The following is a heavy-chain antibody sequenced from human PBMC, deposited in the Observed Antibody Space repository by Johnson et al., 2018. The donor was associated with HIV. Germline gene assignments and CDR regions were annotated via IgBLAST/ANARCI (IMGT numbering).Heavy chain of an antibody. CDR1: GFTFSSYA. CDR2: IDSTGANA. CDR3: AREWGVITFGGVIPRNAFDI. V-gene: IGHV3-23*04. J-gene: IGHJ3*02. D-gene: IGHD3-16*02. Sequence: EQLVESGGGLVQPGGSLRLSCAASGFTFSSYAMSWVRQAPGKGLEWVAGIDSTGANAGYADSVKGRFTVSRDKVKNTLHLQMNSLRAEDTAVYYCAREWGVITFGGVIPRNAFDIWGQGTMVTVSS.